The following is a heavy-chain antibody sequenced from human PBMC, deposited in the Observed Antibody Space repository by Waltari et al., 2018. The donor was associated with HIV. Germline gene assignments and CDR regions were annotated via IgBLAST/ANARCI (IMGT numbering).Heavy chain of an antibody. V-gene: IGHV4-38-2*02. CDR3: ARDPGGSSVYFDY. D-gene: IGHD6-25*01. Sequence: QVQLQESGPGLVKPSETLSLTCAVSGYSISSGYYWGWIRQPPGKGLEWIGSIYHSGSTYYNPSLKSRVTISVDTSKNQFSLKLSSVTAADTAVYYCARDPGGSSVYFDYWGQGTLVTVSS. CDR1: GYSISSGYY. CDR2: IYHSGST. J-gene: IGHJ4*02.